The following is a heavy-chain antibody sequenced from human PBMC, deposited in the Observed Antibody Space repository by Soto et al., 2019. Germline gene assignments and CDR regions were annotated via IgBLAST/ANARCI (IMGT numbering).Heavy chain of an antibody. CDR2: INPNSGGA. CDR3: ARARQWRVFGDYYYALDV. Sequence: QVQLVQSGAEVKKPGASVKVSCKASGYNFSGYYVHWVRQAPGQGLEWVAWINPNSGGAKFAQKFQGRVTMTRDTSISTSYMEVSGLRFDDTAIYYCARARQWRVFGDYYYALDVWGQGTTVTVSS. CDR1: GYNFSGYY. V-gene: IGHV1-2*02. J-gene: IGHJ6*02. D-gene: IGHD6-19*01.